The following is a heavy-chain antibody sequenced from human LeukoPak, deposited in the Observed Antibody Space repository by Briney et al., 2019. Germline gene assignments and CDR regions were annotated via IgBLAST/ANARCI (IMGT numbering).Heavy chain of an antibody. D-gene: IGHD3-3*01. CDR2: ISYDGSNK. V-gene: IGHV3-30-3*01. Sequence: GGSLRLSCAASGFTFSSYAMHWVRQASGKGLEWVAVISYDGSNKYYADSVKGRFTISRDNSKNTLYLQMNSLRAEDTAVYYCARDSLPFGVVTRFDYWGQGTLVTVSS. CDR1: GFTFSSYA. J-gene: IGHJ4*02. CDR3: ARDSLPFGVVTRFDY.